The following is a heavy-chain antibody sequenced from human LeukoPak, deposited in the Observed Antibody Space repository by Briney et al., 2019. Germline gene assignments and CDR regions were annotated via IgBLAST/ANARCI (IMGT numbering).Heavy chain of an antibody. D-gene: IGHD2-2*02. CDR3: VREGCGDTSCYTNDC. CDR1: GFTFPRSA. CDR2: IVLGSGNT. Sequence: GTSVKVSCKTSGFTFPRSAVQWVRQARGQRLEWIEWIVLGSGNTNYAQKFQERVTITRGMSTSTAYMELSSLRSEDTAVYYCVREGCGDTSCYTNDCWGQGTRVTVSS. J-gene: IGHJ4*02. V-gene: IGHV1-58*01.